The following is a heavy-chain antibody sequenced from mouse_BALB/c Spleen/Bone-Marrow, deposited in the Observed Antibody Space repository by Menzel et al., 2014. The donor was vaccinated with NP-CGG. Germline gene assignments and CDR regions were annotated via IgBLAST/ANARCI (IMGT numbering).Heavy chain of an antibody. V-gene: IGHV1-67*01. CDR3: ARNFYGSDYFDF. D-gene: IGHD1-1*01. Sequence: VKLMESGPELVRPGVSVKISCKGSGYKFTDYAMHWVKQSHAKSLEWIGLISTYSGNTHYNQKFKGKATMTVDKSSSTAYMELARLTSEDSAIYYCARNFYGSDYFDFWGQGSTLTVSS. J-gene: IGHJ2*01. CDR2: ISTYSGNT. CDR1: GYKFTDYA.